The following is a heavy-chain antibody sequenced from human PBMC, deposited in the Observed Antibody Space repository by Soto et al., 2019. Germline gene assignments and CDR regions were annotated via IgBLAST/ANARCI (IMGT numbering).Heavy chain of an antibody. CDR3: MRSYGDSYYFYYGMDV. CDR2: INPGNSDT. V-gene: IGHV5-51*01. D-gene: IGHD2-21*02. CDR1: GFIFTIYK. J-gene: IGHJ6*02. Sequence: PGDSLKISGEGSGFIFTIYKICLVRHMPGKGLEWMGIINPGNSDTTYSPSFQGQVTISADKSINTAYLQWSSLKASDTAMYYCMRSYGDSYYFYYGMDVWGQGTTVTVSS.